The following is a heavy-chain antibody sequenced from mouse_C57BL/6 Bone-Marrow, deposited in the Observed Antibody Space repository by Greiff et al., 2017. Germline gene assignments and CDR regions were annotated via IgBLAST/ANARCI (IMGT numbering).Heavy chain of an antibody. D-gene: IGHD2-3*01. Sequence: VQLQQSGAELVRPGASVTLSCKASGYTFTDYEMHWVKQTPVHGLEWIGAIDPETGGTAYNQKFKGKALLTADKSSSTAYMELRSLTSEDSAVYYCTRGYDFDYWGQGTTRTVSS. J-gene: IGHJ2*01. CDR3: TRGYDFDY. V-gene: IGHV1-15*01. CDR1: GYTFTDYE. CDR2: IDPETGGT.